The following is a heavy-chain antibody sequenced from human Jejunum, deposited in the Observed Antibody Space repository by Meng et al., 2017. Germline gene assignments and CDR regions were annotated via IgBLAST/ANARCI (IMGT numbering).Heavy chain of an antibody. Sequence: QVQRQGWGPGPVNASGTWSLTCVVYGGSIRSSSWWSWVRQPPGKGLEWIGEISLSGSPSYNPSLRTRATISIDTSRNQFSLSLSSVTAADTAVYYCARHGAAPYFDDWGQGSLVTVSS. J-gene: IGHJ4*02. V-gene: IGHV4-4*02. CDR2: ISLSGSP. CDR3: ARHGAAPYFDD. CDR1: GGSIRSSSW. D-gene: IGHD2-15*01.